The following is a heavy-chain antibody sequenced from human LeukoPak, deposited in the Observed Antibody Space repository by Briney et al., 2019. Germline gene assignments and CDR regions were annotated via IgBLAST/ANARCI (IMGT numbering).Heavy chain of an antibody. Sequence: GASVKVSCKASGGTFSSYAISWVRQAPGQGLEWMGRIIPILGIANYAQKLQGRVTITADKSTSTAYMELSSLRSEDTAVYYCARDPRDGFIDYWGQGTLVTVSS. J-gene: IGHJ4*02. CDR1: GGTFSSYA. CDR3: ARDPRDGFIDY. D-gene: IGHD5-12*01. CDR2: IIPILGIA. V-gene: IGHV1-69*04.